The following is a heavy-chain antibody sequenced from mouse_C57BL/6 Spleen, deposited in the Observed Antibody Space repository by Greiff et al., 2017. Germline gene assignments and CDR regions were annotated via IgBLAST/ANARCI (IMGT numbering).Heavy chain of an antibody. CDR3: ARDGNPFTAMDY. V-gene: IGHV1-82*01. CDR2: IYPGDGDT. J-gene: IGHJ4*01. CDR1: GYAFSSSW. D-gene: IGHD2-1*01. Sequence: QVQLKESGPELVKPGASVKISCKASGYAFSSSWMNWVKQRPGKGLEWIGRIYPGDGDTNYNGKFKGKATLTADKSSSTAYMQLSSLTSEDSAVYFWARDGNPFTAMDYWGQGTSVTVSS.